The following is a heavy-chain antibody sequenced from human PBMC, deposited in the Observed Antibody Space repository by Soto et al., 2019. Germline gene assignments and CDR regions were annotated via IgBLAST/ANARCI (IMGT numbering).Heavy chain of an antibody. J-gene: IGHJ4*02. CDR2: IYYSGST. D-gene: IGHD3-9*01. V-gene: IGHV4-61*01. CDR3: ARGYYYDILTGPQGAFDY. CDR1: VGSFSSGSYY. Sequence: KPSETLSRAGTVSVGSFSSGSYYWRWILQPPGKGLEWIGYIYYSGSTNYNPSLKSRVTISVDTSKNQFSLKLSSVTAADTAVYYCARGYYYDILTGPQGAFDYWGQGTLVTVS.